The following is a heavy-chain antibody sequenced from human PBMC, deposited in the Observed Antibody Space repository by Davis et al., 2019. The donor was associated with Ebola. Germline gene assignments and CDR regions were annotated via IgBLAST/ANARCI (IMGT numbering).Heavy chain of an antibody. Sequence: GESLKISCKGSGYSFTSYWITWVRQMPGKGLEWMGRIDPSDSYTNYSPSFQGHVTISADKSISTAYLQWSSLKASDTAMYYCARHVYCSSTSCFYYYYYMDVWGKGTTVTVSS. J-gene: IGHJ6*03. V-gene: IGHV5-10-1*01. D-gene: IGHD2-2*01. CDR2: IDPSDSYT. CDR3: ARHVYCSSTSCFYYYYYMDV. CDR1: GYSFTSYW.